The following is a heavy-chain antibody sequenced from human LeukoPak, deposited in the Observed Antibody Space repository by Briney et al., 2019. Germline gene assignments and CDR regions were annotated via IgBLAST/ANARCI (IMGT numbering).Heavy chain of an antibody. CDR3: ARGPAEGLRYFDWFGNLDWYFDL. D-gene: IGHD3-9*01. CDR2: INPNSGGT. CDR1: GYTFTGYY. Sequence: GASVKVSCKASGYTFTGYYMHWVRQAPGQGLEWMGWINPNSGGTNYAQKFQGRVTMTRDTSISTAYMELSRLRSDDTAVYYCARGPAEGLRYFDWFGNLDWYFDLWGRGTLVTVSS. V-gene: IGHV1-2*02. J-gene: IGHJ2*01.